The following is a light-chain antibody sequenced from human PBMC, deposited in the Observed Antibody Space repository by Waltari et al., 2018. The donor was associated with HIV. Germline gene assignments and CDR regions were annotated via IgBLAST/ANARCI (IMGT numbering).Light chain of an antibody. V-gene: IGLV2-14*03. CDR3: ASFTSGRLNV. Sequence: QSALTQPASVSGSPGQSITISCTGTSSDVGAYEYVSGYQQHPGKVPKLLIYDVYNRPSRMSNRFSGSKSGNTASLTISGHQAEDEAAYYCASFTSGRLNVFGTGTKVTVL. CDR1: SSDVGAYEY. CDR2: DVY. J-gene: IGLJ1*01.